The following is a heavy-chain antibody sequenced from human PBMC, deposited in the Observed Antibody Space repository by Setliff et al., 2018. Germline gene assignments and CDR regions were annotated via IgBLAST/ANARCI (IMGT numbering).Heavy chain of an antibody. J-gene: IGHJ4*02. CDR2: FHTSGST. Sequence: KTSETLSLTCTVSGGSISDNYWSWIRQPAGKGLEWIGRFHTSGSTTYNPSLKSRVTILVDTSKNQFSLELTSVTAADTAVYYCARVYAYSYGFDSWGQGTQVTVSS. D-gene: IGHD5-18*01. CDR1: GGSISDNY. CDR3: ARVYAYSYGFDS. V-gene: IGHV4-4*07.